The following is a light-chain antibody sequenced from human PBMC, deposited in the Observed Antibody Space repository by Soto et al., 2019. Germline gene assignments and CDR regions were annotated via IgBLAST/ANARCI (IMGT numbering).Light chain of an antibody. CDR2: DAS. CDR3: QQYNSYSLVT. V-gene: IGKV1-5*01. Sequence: DIQMTQSPSTLSASVGDRVTITCRASQSISSWLAWYQQKPGKAPKLLIYDASSLESGVPSRFSGSGSGTEFTLTISSLQPDDFATYYCQQYNSYSLVTFGPGTTVDIK. CDR1: QSISSW. J-gene: IGKJ3*01.